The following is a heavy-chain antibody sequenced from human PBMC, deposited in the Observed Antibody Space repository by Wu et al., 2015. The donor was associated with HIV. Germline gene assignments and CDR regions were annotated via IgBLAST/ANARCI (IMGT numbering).Heavy chain of an antibody. CDR2: LNPNTGNT. CDR3: ARDXFYNSGDPWVFLTS. CDR1: GYNFKMND. D-gene: IGHD3-9*01. J-gene: IGHJ4*03. V-gene: IGHV1-8*03. Sequence: QVNLVQSGAEVRKSGASVKVSCKASGYNFKMNDIVWVRQAPGQGLEWMGWLNPNTGNTVYAQKFQDRVMFTKNTSITTAYMEFYSLRLDDTAVYYCARDXFYNSGDPWVFLTSWGQGDSGPRLL.